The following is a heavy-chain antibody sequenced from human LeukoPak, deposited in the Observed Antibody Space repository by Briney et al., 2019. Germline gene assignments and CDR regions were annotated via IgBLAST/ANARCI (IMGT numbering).Heavy chain of an antibody. D-gene: IGHD7-27*01. Sequence: ASVKVSCKAPGYTFTSYYMHWVRQAPGQGLEWMGIINPSSGSTSYAQKFQDRVKMTRDTPRSTVYMELSSLRSEDTAVYYCARRAGDHYYFDYWGQGTLVTVSS. CDR1: GYTFTSYY. J-gene: IGHJ4*02. CDR2: INPSSGST. V-gene: IGHV1-46*01. CDR3: ARRAGDHYYFDY.